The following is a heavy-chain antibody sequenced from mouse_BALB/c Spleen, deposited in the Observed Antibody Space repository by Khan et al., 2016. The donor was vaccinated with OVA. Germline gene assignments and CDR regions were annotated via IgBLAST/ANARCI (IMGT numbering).Heavy chain of an antibody. Sequence: EVKLEESGPGLVKPSQSLSLTCTVTGYSITSDYAWNWIRQFPGNKLEWMGYISYSGSTNYNPALKSRISITRDKSKNQFFMQLNSVTTKDTDTYYYARDGSRYNYAIDYWGQGTSVTVSS. D-gene: IGHD2-3*01. V-gene: IGHV3-2*02. J-gene: IGHJ4*01. CDR1: GYSITSDYA. CDR3: ARDGSRYNYAIDY. CDR2: ISYSGST.